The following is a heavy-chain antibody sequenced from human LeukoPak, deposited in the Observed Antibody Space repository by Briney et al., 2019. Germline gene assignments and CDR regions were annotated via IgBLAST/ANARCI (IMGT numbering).Heavy chain of an antibody. CDR2: IIPIFGTA. D-gene: IGHD1-26*01. Sequence: SVKVSCKASGGTFSSYAISWVRQAPGQGLEWMGGIIPIFGTANYAQKFQGRVTITADESTSTAYMELSSLRSEDTAVYYCARDLIVGATLAYYYYYGMDVWGQGTTVTVSS. V-gene: IGHV1-69*13. CDR3: ARDLIVGATLAYYYYYGMDV. CDR1: GGTFSSYA. J-gene: IGHJ6*02.